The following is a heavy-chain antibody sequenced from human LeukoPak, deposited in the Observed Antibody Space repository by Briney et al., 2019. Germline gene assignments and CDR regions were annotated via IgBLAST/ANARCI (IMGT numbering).Heavy chain of an antibody. D-gene: IGHD3-10*01. CDR2: INHSGST. CDR1: GGSFSGYY. Sequence: PSETLSLTCAVYGGSFSGYYWSWIRQPPGKGQEWIGEINHSGSTNYNPSLKSRVTISVDTSKNQFSLKLSSVTAADTAVYYCARGGEELLWFGELLYWFDPWGQGTLVTVSS. J-gene: IGHJ5*02. CDR3: ARGGEELLWFGELLYWFDP. V-gene: IGHV4-34*01.